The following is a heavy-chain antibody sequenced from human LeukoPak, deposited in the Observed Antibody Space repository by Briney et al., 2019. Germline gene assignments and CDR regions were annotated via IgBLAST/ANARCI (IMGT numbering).Heavy chain of an antibody. D-gene: IGHD1-20*01. J-gene: IGHJ4*02. CDR1: GFTIRDYA. CDR3: ARAAYNWN. V-gene: IGHV3-11*01. CDR2: IDPSGTAL. Sequence: GRSLRLSCAASGFTIRDYAMSWVRHAPGRGLEWVSYIDPSGTALYYADSVKGRFTVSRDNGKNSLSLQLRSLRAEDTALYYCARAAYNWNWGQGTLVTVSS.